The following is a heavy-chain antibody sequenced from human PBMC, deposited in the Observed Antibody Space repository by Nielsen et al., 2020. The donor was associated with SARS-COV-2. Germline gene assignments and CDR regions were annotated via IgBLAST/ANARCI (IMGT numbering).Heavy chain of an antibody. CDR1: AFTFRNYG. Sequence: GGSLRLSCSASAFTFRNYGMHWVRQAPGKGLEWVTVISYDGSRKDYADSVKGRFTISRDNSKNTLYLQMNSLTGDDTAVYYCAREGSGGYSGYDYQYYLDYWGQGVLVTRLL. CDR2: ISYDGSRK. D-gene: IGHD5-12*01. J-gene: IGHJ4*02. CDR3: AREGSGGYSGYDYQYYLDY. V-gene: IGHV3-30*03.